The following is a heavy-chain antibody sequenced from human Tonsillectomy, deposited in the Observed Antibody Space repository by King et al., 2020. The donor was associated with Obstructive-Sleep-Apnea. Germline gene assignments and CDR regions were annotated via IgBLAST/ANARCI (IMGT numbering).Heavy chain of an antibody. J-gene: IGHJ4*02. CDR1: GFTFSSYW. D-gene: IGHD3-16*01. Sequence: VQLVEPGGGLVQPGGSVRLSCGASGFTFSSYWMTWVRQAPGKGLEWVANIKQDGSVKNYEDSVKGRFTISRDNAKKSVFLQMNSLTAEDTAVYYCAREYWGPDYWGQGTLVTVSS. V-gene: IGHV3-7*01. CDR2: IKQDGSVK. CDR3: AREYWGPDY.